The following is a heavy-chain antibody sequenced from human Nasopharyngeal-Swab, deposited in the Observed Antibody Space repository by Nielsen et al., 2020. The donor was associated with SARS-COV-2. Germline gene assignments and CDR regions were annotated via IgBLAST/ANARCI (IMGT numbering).Heavy chain of an antibody. CDR1: GFTFSSYT. CDR2: ISSSSSHI. D-gene: IGHD4-23*01. Sequence: GASLKISCAASGFTFSSYTMNWVRQAPGKGLEWVSSISSSSSHIYYADSVKGRFTISRDNAKNSLYLQMSSLRAEDTAVYYCARTYGGNSKLSYWGQGTLVTVSS. CDR3: ARTYGGNSKLSY. V-gene: IGHV3-21*01. J-gene: IGHJ4*02.